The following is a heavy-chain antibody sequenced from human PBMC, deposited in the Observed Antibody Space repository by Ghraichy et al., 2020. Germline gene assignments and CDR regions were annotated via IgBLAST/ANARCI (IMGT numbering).Heavy chain of an antibody. D-gene: IGHD6-19*01. CDR1: GFTFSSYS. J-gene: IGHJ4*02. CDR3: AKGSSSSGWLSHDF. CDR2: VSGSGDGT. Sequence: GGSLRLSCAASGFTFSSYSMSWVRQAPGKGLEWVSVVSGSGDGTHYADSVKGRFTVSRDNSKNSLYLQMNSLTVDDTAIYYCAKGSSSSGWLSHDFWGQGTLVTVSS. V-gene: IGHV3-23*01.